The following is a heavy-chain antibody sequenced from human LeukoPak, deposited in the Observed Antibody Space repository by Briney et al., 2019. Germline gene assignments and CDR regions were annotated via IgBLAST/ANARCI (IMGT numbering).Heavy chain of an antibody. J-gene: IGHJ4*02. V-gene: IGHV3-66*02. Sequence: GGSLRLSCAASGFTVSSSYINWVRQAPGKGLEWVSVIYSDGSPFYAGSVKGRFTISRDNYKNTLYLQMNSLRGEDTAMYFCARGRLSDFWGQGTLVTVSS. CDR3: ARGRLSDF. CDR2: IYSDGSP. CDR1: GFTVSSSY.